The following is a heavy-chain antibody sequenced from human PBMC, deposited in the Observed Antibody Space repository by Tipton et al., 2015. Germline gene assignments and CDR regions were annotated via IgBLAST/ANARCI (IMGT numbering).Heavy chain of an antibody. Sequence: TLSLTCTVSGGSISHYYWSWIRQPPGKGLEWLGHIYYSGNTNYNPSLKSRVTMSVDRSKNQFSLRLTSVTAADTAMYYCARDAGIVAAPSRYFHYWGQGTLVTVSS. D-gene: IGHD2-15*01. CDR2: IYYSGNT. CDR3: ARDAGIVAAPSRYFHY. J-gene: IGHJ1*01. V-gene: IGHV4-59*12. CDR1: GGSISHYY.